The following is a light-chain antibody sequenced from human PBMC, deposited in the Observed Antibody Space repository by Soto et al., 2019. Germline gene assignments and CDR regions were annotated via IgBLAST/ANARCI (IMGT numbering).Light chain of an antibody. CDR1: QSVLHSNGYNY. Sequence: DIVMTQSPLSLPVTPGEPASISCRATQSVLHSNGYNYLDWYLQKPGQSPQLLIYLGSNRASGVPDRFSGSGSGTDFTLRISRVEAEDVGVYYCMQARQTPITFGQGTRLEI. CDR3: MQARQTPIT. V-gene: IGKV2-28*01. J-gene: IGKJ5*01. CDR2: LGS.